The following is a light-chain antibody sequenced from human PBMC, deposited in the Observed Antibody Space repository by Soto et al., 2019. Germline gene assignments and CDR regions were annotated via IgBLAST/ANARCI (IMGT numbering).Light chain of an antibody. CDR3: QQYGSSPLT. Sequence: EIVMTQSPATLSVSPGERATLSCRASQSVSSNLAWYQQKPGQAPRLLIYGASTRVTGIPARFSGSGSGTEFTLTIGSLQSEDFAVYYCQQYGSSPLTFGQGTRLEIK. CDR2: GAS. CDR1: QSVSSN. J-gene: IGKJ5*01. V-gene: IGKV3-15*01.